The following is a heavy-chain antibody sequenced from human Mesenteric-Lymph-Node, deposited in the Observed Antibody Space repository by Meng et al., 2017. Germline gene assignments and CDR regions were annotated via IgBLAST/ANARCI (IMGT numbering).Heavy chain of an antibody. CDR3: AKIGYSSGWYNWYFDL. CDR1: GFTFSSYE. D-gene: IGHD6-19*01. V-gene: IGHV3-48*03. CDR2: ISSSGSTI. J-gene: IGHJ2*01. Sequence: GESLKISCAASGFTFSSYEMNWVRQAPGKGLEWVSYISSSGSTIYYADSVKGRFTISRDNSKNTLYLQMNSLRAEDTAVYYCAKIGYSSGWYNWYFDLWGRGTLVTVSS.